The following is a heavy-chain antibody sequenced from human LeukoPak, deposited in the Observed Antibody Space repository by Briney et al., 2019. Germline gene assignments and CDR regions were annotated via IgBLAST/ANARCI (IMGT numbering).Heavy chain of an antibody. CDR3: ARSSSTRTLWLRGRAPYYFDY. V-gene: IGHV4-59*01. J-gene: IGHJ4*02. CDR1: GGSISSYY. D-gene: IGHD5-18*01. Sequence: SETLSLTCTVSGGSISSYYWSWIRQPPGKGLEWIGYIYYSGSTNYNPSLKSRVTISVDTSKNQFSLKLSSVTAADTVVYYCARSSSTRTLWLRGRAPYYFDYWGQGTLVTVSS. CDR2: IYYSGST.